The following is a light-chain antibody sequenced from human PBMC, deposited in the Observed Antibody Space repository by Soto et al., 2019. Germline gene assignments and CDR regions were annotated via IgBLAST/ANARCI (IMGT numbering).Light chain of an antibody. CDR2: EGS. J-gene: IGLJ2*01. CDR1: SSDVGSYNL. V-gene: IGLV2-23*01. CDR3: CSYARTTTLV. Sequence: QPASVSGSPGQSITISCTGTSSDVGSYNLVSWYQQHPGKAPKLMIYEGSKRPSGVSNRFSGSKSGNTASLTISGLQAEDEADYYCCSYARTTTLVFGGGTKLTVL.